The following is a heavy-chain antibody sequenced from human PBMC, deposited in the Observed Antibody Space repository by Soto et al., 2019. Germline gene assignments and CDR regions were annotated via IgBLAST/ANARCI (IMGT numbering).Heavy chain of an antibody. CDR3: AIEPPGSSSWYSGALDI. CDR2: IYYSWST. CDR1: RDSFSSYY. Sequence: PSDALSLTCTVSRDSFSSYYWSWIRQPPGKGLKWIGYIYYSWSTNYNLSLKSRVTISVDTSKNQFSLKLRSVTPAETAVYYCAIEPPGSSSWYSGALDIWGQATMVT. J-gene: IGHJ3*02. D-gene: IGHD6-13*01. V-gene: IGHV4-59*01.